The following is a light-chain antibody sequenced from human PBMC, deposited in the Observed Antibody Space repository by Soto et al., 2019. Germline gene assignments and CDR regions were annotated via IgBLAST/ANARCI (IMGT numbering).Light chain of an antibody. CDR3: QKYTSAPRT. V-gene: IGKV1-27*01. Sequence: DIQMTQSPSSLAASVGDRVTITCRASQGIIDYLAWYQQKPGKAPKLLIYAASTLQSGVPSRFSGSGAGTDFTLTIPSLQPEDVATYYSQKYTSAPRTFGQGTKVEIK. CDR2: AAS. CDR1: QGIIDY. J-gene: IGKJ1*01.